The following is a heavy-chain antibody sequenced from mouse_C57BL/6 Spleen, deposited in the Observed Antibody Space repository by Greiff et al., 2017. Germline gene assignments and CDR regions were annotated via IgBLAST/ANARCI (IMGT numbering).Heavy chain of an antibody. V-gene: IGHV3-6*01. D-gene: IGHD1-3*01. CDR2: ISYDGSN. Sequence: VQLQQSGPGLVKPSQSLSLTCSVTGYSITSGYYWNWIRQFPGNKLEWMGSISYDGSNNYNPSLKNRISITRDTSKNQFFLKLNSVTTEDTATYYWASNSCAYWGQGTLVTVSA. CDR1: GYSITSGYY. J-gene: IGHJ3*01. CDR3: ASNSCAY.